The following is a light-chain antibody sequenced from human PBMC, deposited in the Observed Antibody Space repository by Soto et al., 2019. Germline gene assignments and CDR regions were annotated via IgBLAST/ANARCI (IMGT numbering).Light chain of an antibody. CDR2: GAS. CDR3: HQYNYWPPET. CDR1: QSVSTD. J-gene: IGKJ1*01. V-gene: IGKV3-15*01. Sequence: EIVMTQSPATLSVSLGERATLSCRASQSVSTDLAWYQQKPGQAPRLLIFGASTRATGMPARFSGSGSGTEYILTISSLQSEDSAVYYCHQYNYWPPETFGQGTKVDIK.